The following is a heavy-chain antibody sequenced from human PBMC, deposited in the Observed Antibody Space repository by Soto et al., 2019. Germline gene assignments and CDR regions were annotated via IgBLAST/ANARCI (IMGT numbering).Heavy chain of an antibody. CDR1: GFTFSSYS. V-gene: IGHV3-48*02. CDR2: ISSSSSTI. CDR3: AREPVGLGEFSYYYGMDV. Sequence: EVQLVESGGGLVQPGGSLRLSCAASGFTFSSYSMNWVRQAPGKGLEWVSYISSSSSTIYYADSVKGRFTISRDNAKNSLYLQMNSLRDEDTAVYYCAREPVGLGEFSYYYGMDVWGQGTTVTVSS. J-gene: IGHJ6*02. D-gene: IGHD3-16*01.